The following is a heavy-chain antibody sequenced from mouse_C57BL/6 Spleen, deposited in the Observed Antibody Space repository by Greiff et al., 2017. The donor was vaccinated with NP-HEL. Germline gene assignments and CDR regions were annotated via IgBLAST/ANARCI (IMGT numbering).Heavy chain of an antibody. D-gene: IGHD3-2*02. J-gene: IGHJ3*01. CDR3: TAAQALREGFAY. V-gene: IGHV5-9-1*02. CDR1: GFTFSSYA. CDR2: ISSGGDYI. Sequence: EVKVVESGEGLVKPGGSLKLSCAASGFTFSSYAMSWVRQTPEKRLEWVAYISSGGDYIYYADTVKGRFTISRDNARNTLYLQMSSLKSEDTAMYYCTAAQALREGFAYWGQGTLVTVSA.